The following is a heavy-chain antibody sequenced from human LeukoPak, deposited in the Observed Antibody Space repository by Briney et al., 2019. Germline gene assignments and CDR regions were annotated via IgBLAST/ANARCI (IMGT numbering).Heavy chain of an antibody. J-gene: IGHJ4*02. Sequence: ASVKVSCKASSCTFTSYGISWVRQAPGQGLEWMGWISAYNGHTNYAQKLRGRVTMTTDTSTSTAYMELRSLRTDDTAVYYCARLSVAGTFVDYWGQGTLVTVSS. V-gene: IGHV1-18*01. CDR1: SCTFTSYG. CDR3: ARLSVAGTFVDY. CDR2: ISAYNGHT. D-gene: IGHD6-19*01.